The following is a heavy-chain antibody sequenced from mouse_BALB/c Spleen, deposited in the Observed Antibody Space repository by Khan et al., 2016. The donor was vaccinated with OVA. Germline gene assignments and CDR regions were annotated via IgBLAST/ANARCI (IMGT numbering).Heavy chain of an antibody. J-gene: IGHJ2*01. D-gene: IGHD4-1*01. V-gene: IGHV9-3-1*01. CDR1: GYTFTNYG. CDR2: INTYTGEP. CDR3: ASLTGTDY. Sequence: QIQLVQSGPELKKPGETVKISCKASGYTFTNYGMNWVKQAPGKGLKWMGWINTYTGEPTYADDFKGRFAFSLETSASTAYLQINNLKHEDTATYFCASLTGTDYWGQGTTLTVSS.